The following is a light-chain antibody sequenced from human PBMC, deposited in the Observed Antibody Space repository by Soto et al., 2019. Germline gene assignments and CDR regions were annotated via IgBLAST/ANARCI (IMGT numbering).Light chain of an antibody. Sequence: NFMLTQPHSVSESPGKTVTISCTRSSGNIASNYVQWFQQRPGSAPKCVIYEDSQRPSGVPDRFSGSIDSSSNSASLTISGLKTEDEADYYCQSSDSENRWVFGGGTQLTVL. CDR1: SGNIASNY. J-gene: IGLJ3*02. V-gene: IGLV6-57*03. CDR2: EDS. CDR3: QSSDSENRWV.